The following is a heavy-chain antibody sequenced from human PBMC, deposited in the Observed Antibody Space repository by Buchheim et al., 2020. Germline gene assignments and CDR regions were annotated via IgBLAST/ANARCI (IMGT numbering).Heavy chain of an antibody. D-gene: IGHD3-22*01. CDR3: ARDRYYYDSSGNTYYYYGMDV. CDR1: GFTFSSYW. Sequence: EVQLVESGGGLVQPGGSLRLSCAASGFTFSSYWMSWVRQAPGKGLEWVANIKQDGSEKYYVDSVKGRFTISRDNAKNSLYLQMNSLRAEDTAVYYCARDRYYYDSSGNTYYYYGMDVWGQGTT. CDR2: IKQDGSEK. V-gene: IGHV3-7*03. J-gene: IGHJ6*02.